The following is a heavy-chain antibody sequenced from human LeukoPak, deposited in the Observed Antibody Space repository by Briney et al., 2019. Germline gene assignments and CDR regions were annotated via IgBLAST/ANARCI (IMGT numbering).Heavy chain of an antibody. J-gene: IGHJ5*02. CDR2: LSGSGTNT. CDR1: GFTFSSYA. D-gene: IGHD3-10*01. Sequence: GGSLSLSCAASGFTFSSYAMSWVRQAPGKGLEWVSGLSGSGTNTYYADSVKGRFTISRDNAKNSLYLQMNSLRADDTAVYSCARGARFGELYSWFDPWGQGTLVTVSS. CDR3: ARGARFGELYSWFDP. V-gene: IGHV3-23*01.